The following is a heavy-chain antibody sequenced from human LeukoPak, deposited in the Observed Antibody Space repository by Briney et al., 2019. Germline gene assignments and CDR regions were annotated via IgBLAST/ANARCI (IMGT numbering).Heavy chain of an antibody. CDR2: INHSGST. CDR3: ARGRYDSSGYPAEY. V-gene: IGHV4-34*01. Sequence: SETLSLTCAVYGGSFSGYYWSWIRQPPGKGLEWIGEINHSGSTNYNPSLKSRVTISVDTSKNQFSLKLSSVTAADTAVYYCARGRYDSSGYPAEYWGQGTLVTVSS. J-gene: IGHJ4*02. CDR1: GGSFSGYY. D-gene: IGHD3-22*01.